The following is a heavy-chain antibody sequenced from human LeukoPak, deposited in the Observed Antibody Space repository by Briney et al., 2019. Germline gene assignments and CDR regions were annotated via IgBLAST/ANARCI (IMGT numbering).Heavy chain of an antibody. V-gene: IGHV3-23*01. CDR2: ISGSGGST. CDR1: GFTFSSYA. Sequence: GGSLRLSCAASGFTFSSYAMSWVRQAPGKGLEWVSAISGSGGSTYYADSVKGRFTISRDNSKNTLYLQMNSLRAEDTAVYYRAKLIVGDPENYWGQGTLVTVSS. CDR3: AKLIVGDPENY. D-gene: IGHD1-26*01. J-gene: IGHJ4*02.